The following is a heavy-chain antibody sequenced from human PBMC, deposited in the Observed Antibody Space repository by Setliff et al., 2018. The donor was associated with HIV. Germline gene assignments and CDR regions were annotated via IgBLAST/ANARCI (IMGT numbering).Heavy chain of an antibody. CDR2: IYISGST. CDR3: ARDRSSGWSKDWFDT. V-gene: IGHV4-4*07. J-gene: IGHJ5*02. Sequence: SETLSLTCTVSGGSISSYYWSWIRQPAGKGLEWIGRIYISGSTNYNPSFNSRVTMSVDTSKNQFSLRLTSVTAADTAMYHCARDRSSGWSKDWFDTWGQGILVTLSS. CDR1: GGSISSYY. D-gene: IGHD6-19*01.